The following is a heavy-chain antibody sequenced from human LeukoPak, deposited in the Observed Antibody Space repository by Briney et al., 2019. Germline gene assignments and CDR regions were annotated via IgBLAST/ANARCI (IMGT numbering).Heavy chain of an antibody. CDR3: ARGAGTTVYYMDV. J-gene: IGHJ6*03. V-gene: IGHV3-30*01. D-gene: IGHD1-7*01. CDR1: GFTFSGYV. Sequence: PGGSLRLSCAASGFTFSGYVMHWVRQAPGKGLEWVAVISPDGSNKYYADPVKGQFTISRDNSKDTLPLQMNSLRPEDTAVYYCARGAGTTVYYMDVWGKGTTVTVSS. CDR2: ISPDGSNK.